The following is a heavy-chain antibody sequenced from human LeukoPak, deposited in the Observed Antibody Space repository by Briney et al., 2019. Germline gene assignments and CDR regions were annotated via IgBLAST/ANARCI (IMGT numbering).Heavy chain of an antibody. D-gene: IGHD3-10*01. CDR1: GYTFTSYG. J-gene: IGHJ6*03. CDR2: ISAYNGNT. V-gene: IGHV1-18*01. CDR3: ARDRGSGSYFAYYYYMDV. Sequence: ASVNVSCKASGYTFTSYGISWVRQAPGQGLEWMGWISAYNGNTNYAQKLQGRVTITTDTSTSTAYMELRRLSSDDTAVYYCARDRGSGSYFAYYYYMDVWGKGTTVTVSS.